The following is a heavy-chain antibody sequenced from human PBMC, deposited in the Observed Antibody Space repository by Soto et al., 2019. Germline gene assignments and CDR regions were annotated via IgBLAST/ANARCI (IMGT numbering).Heavy chain of an antibody. CDR1: GDSISRYY. V-gene: IGHV4-59*01. J-gene: IGHJ6*02. CDR2: IYYSGET. Sequence: QVQLQESGPGLVKPSETLSLTCTVSGDSISRYYWSWIRLSPGKGLEWIGSIYYSGETNYNPSVKRRVTISVDRTKNQFSLKLSSVTAADTAVYYCARDQGGEFLKGSGMDVWGQGTRVTVSS. CDR3: ARDQGGEFLKGSGMDV. D-gene: IGHD3-10*01.